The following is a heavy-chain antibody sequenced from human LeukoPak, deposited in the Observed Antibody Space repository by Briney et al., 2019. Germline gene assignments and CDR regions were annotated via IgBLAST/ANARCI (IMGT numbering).Heavy chain of an antibody. CDR1: GFISSDYS. Sequence: PGGSLRLSCAASGFISSDYSLHWVRQAPGKGLEWVAVTLYDGTMAYYADSVKGRFTISRDNAKNSLYLQMNSLRAEDTAVYYCARVAGTHGIFPDYWGQGTLVTVSS. J-gene: IGHJ4*02. D-gene: IGHD6-19*01. V-gene: IGHV3-30*04. CDR2: TLYDGTMA. CDR3: ARVAGTHGIFPDY.